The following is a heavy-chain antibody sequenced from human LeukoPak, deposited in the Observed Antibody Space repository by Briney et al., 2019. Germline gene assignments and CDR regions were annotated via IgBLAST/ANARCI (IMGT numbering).Heavy chain of an antibody. J-gene: IGHJ6*03. D-gene: IGHD3-16*01. CDR2: IDWDDDK. V-gene: IGHV2-70*04. CDR3: AHKGANPPHYMDV. Sequence: SGPALVKPTQTLTLTCTFSGFSLSTTGMRVSWIRQPPGKALEWLARIDWDDDKFYSTSLKTRLTISKDTSKNRVVLTMTNMDPVDTATYYCAHKGANPPHYMDVWGKGTTVTVSS. CDR1: GFSLSTTGMR.